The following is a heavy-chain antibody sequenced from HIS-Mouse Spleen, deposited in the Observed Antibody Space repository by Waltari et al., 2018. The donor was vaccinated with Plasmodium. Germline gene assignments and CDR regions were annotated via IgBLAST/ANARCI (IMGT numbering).Heavy chain of an antibody. V-gene: IGHV4-34*01. D-gene: IGHD3-3*01. J-gene: IGHJ2*01. CDR2: INHSGST. Sequence: QVQLQQWGAGLLKPSETLSLTCAVYGGSFSGYYWSWIRQPPGKGLEWIGEINHSGSTNYNPSLKSRVTISVDTSKNQFSLKLSSVTAADTAVYYWARVTSSGVYWYFDLWGRGTLVTVSS. CDR1: GGSFSGYY. CDR3: ARVTSSGVYWYFDL.